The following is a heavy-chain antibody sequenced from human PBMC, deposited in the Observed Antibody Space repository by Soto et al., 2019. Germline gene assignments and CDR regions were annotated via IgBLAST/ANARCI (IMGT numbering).Heavy chain of an antibody. CDR1: GFTFSSYG. V-gene: IGHV3-30*18. CDR2: ISYDGSNK. CDR3: AKDLWGSSGYDINDY. D-gene: IGHD5-12*01. Sequence: GGSLRLSCAASGFTFSSYGMHWVRQAPGKGLEWVAVISYDGSNKYYADSVKGRFTISRDNSKNTLYLQMNSLRAEDTAVYYCAKDLWGSSGYDINDYWGQGTLVTVSS. J-gene: IGHJ4*02.